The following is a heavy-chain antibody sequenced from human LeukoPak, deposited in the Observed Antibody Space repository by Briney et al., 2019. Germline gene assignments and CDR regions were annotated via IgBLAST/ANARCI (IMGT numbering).Heavy chain of an antibody. CDR3: AKDWSYQGNYYYMDV. CDR2: ICISTTSI. V-gene: IGHV3-21*04. J-gene: IGHJ6*03. D-gene: IGHD1-26*01. CDR1: GFNFSSYN. Sequence: PGGSLRLSCTASGFNFSSYNMNWVRQAPGKGLEWVSSICISTTSIQYADSVEGRSTISRDNSKNSLYLQMNSLRAEDTALYYCAKDWSYQGNYYYMDVWGKGTTVTISS.